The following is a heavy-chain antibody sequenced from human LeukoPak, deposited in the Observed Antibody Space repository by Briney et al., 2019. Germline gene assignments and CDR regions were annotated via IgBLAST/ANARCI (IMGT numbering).Heavy chain of an antibody. V-gene: IGHV3-7*04. CDR1: GFSFTNFW. CDR2: IHPEGNEK. CDR3: ARGDAFSGDH. Sequence: PGGSLRLSCAVSGFSFTNFWKSWVRQAPGRGLEWVANIHPEGNEKYHVESVKGRFTISRDNTKNLLFLQMNGLRVEDTAVYYCARGDAFSGDHWGQGTLVTVSS. J-gene: IGHJ4*02.